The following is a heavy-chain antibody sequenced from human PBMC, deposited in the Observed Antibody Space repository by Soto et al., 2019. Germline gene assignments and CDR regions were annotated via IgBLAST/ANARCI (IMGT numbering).Heavy chain of an antibody. CDR3: ATDSGEVVITDAWFGF. V-gene: IGHV1-69*12. Sequence: QVQLVQSGAEVRKPGSSVKVSCKASGDTFSNYNIHWVRQAPGQGLEWMGGIIPIFGTTYYAQKFQGRVTITADESTSTAYMELSGLKSDDTAVFYCATDSGEVVITDAWFGFWGQGTLVTVSS. CDR2: IIPIFGTT. D-gene: IGHD3-22*01. CDR1: GDTFSNYN. J-gene: IGHJ5*01.